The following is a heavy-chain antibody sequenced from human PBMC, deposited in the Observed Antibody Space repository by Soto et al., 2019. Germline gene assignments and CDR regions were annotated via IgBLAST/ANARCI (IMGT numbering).Heavy chain of an antibody. CDR3: GRECKNWEFDY. Sequence: GGSLRLSCAASGFTFSSYSMNWVRQAPGKGLEWVSYISSSSSTIYYADSVKGRFTISRDNAKNSLYLQMNSLRAEDRAGYYCGRECKNWEFDYWGQGTLVTVSS. CDR2: ISSSSSTI. J-gene: IGHJ4*02. D-gene: IGHD7-27*01. V-gene: IGHV3-48*04. CDR1: GFTFSSYS.